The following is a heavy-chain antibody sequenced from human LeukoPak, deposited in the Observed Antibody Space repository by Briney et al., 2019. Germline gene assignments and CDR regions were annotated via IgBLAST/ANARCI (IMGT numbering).Heavy chain of an antibody. CDR2: ISYDGSNK. J-gene: IGHJ6*02. D-gene: IGHD1-26*01. V-gene: IGHV3-30*18. Sequence: GALRLSCAASGFTFSSYGMHWVRQAPGKGLEWVAVISYDGSNKYYADSVKGRFTISRDNSKNTLYLQMNSLRAEDTAVYYCAEVSGSYYSYYGMDVWGQGTTVTVSS. CDR3: AEVSGSYYSYYGMDV. CDR1: GFTFSSYG.